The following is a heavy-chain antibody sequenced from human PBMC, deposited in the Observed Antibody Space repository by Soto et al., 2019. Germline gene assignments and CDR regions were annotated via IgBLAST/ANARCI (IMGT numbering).Heavy chain of an antibody. CDR2: IYYSGST. V-gene: IGHV4-39*02. CDR3: SKDLLVGGQLELRGYYGMDV. CDR1: GGSISSSSYY. D-gene: IGHD1-1*01. Sequence: SETLSLTCTVSGGSISSSSYYWGWIRQPPGKGLEWIGSIYYSGSTYYNPSLKSRVTISVDTSKNQFSLKLSSVTAADTAVYYCSKDLLVGGQLELRGYYGMDVWGQGTTVTVSS. J-gene: IGHJ6*02.